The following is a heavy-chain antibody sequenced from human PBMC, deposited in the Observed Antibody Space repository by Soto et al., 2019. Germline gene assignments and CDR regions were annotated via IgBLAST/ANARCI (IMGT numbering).Heavy chain of an antibody. D-gene: IGHD2-2*01. J-gene: IGHJ6*02. Sequence: VQLVESGGGVVQPGRSLRLSCAASGFTFSSYGMHWVRQAPGKGLEWVAVISYDGSNKYYADSVKGRFTISRDNSKNTLYLQMNSLRAEDTAVYYCARGGDIVLVPAATNYYYGMDVWGQGTTVTVSS. V-gene: IGHV3-30*03. CDR1: GFTFSSYG. CDR3: ARGGDIVLVPAATNYYYGMDV. CDR2: ISYDGSNK.